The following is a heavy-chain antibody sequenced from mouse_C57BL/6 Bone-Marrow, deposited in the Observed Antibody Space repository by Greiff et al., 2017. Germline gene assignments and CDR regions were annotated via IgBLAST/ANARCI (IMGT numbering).Heavy chain of an antibody. CDR2: IYPGSGST. Sequence: QVQLQQPGAELVKPGASVKMSCKASGYTFTSYWITWVKQRPGQGLEWIGDIYPGSGSTNYNEKFKSKATLTVDTSSSTAYMQLSSLTSEDSAVYYCARGYGSSYGYFDVWGTGTAVTVSA. V-gene: IGHV1-55*01. CDR1: GYTFTSYW. D-gene: IGHD1-1*01. J-gene: IGHJ1*03. CDR3: ARGYGSSYGYFDV.